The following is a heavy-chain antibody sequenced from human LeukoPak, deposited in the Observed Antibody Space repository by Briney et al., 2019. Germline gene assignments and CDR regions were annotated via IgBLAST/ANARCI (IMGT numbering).Heavy chain of an antibody. CDR1: GDSISGGYY. J-gene: IGHJ4*02. CDR2: VAFSGST. Sequence: SDTLSLTCSVSGDSISGGYYWVWIRQSPGKGLEGFGTVAFSGSTYYTPSLKSRTAISIDPSKNHFSLRLNSVTAADTAVYYCARQPYWVRGVIDFWGRGILVTVSS. CDR3: ARQPYWVRGVIDF. D-gene: IGHD3-10*01. V-gene: IGHV4-39*01.